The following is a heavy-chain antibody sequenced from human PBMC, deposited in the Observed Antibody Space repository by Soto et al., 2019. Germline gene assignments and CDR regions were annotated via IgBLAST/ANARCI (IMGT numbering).Heavy chain of an antibody. CDR2: INSDGGST. J-gene: IGHJ4*02. CDR1: GFTFSSYW. Sequence: GGSLRLSCAASGFTFSSYWMHWVRQAPGKGLVWVSRINSDGGSTSYADSVKGRFTISRDNAKNTLYLQMNSLRAEDTAVYYCVRTSLVVAAATREDYWGQGTLVTVS. D-gene: IGHD2-15*01. CDR3: VRTSLVVAAATREDY. V-gene: IGHV3-74*01.